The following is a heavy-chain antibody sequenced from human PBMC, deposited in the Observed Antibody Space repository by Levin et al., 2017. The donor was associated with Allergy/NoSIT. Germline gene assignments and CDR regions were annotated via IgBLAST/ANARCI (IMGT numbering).Heavy chain of an antibody. Sequence: KVSCKGSGYSFTSYWIVWVRQLPGKGLEWMGIIYPGDSDTRYSPSFQGQVTISADKSISTAYLQWRSLKASDTAMYYCARHGRGTYYGSGHDAFDIWGQGTMVTVSS. D-gene: IGHD3-10*01. CDR2: IYPGDSDT. CDR1: GYSFTSYW. V-gene: IGHV5-51*01. J-gene: IGHJ3*02. CDR3: ARHGRGTYYGSGHDAFDI.